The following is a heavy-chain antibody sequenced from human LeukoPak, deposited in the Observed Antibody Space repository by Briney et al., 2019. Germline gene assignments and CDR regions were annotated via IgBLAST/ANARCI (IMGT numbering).Heavy chain of an antibody. D-gene: IGHD4-23*01. CDR2: ISSASSTK. V-gene: IGHV3-48*04. Sequence: GGSLRLSCAASGFTFSSYSMNWVRQAPGKGLEWVSYISSASSTKYYADSVKGRFTISRDNAKNSLYLQMNSLRAEDTAVYYCARDYGGNYFDYWGQGTLVTVSS. CDR1: GFTFSSYS. J-gene: IGHJ4*02. CDR3: ARDYGGNYFDY.